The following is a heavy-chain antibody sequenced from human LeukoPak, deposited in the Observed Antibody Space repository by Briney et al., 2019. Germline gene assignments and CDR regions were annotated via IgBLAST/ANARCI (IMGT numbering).Heavy chain of an antibody. CDR3: ATNPYYGSGSYYNGGLGNYFDY. J-gene: IGHJ4*02. V-gene: IGHV1-2*02. CDR2: INPNSGGT. Sequence: GASVKVSCKASGYTFTGYYMHWVRQAPGQGLEWMGWINPNSGGTNYAQKFQGRVTMTRDTSISTAYMELSRLRSDDTAVYYCATNPYYGSGSYYNGGLGNYFDYWGQGTLVTVSS. CDR1: GYTFTGYY. D-gene: IGHD3-10*01.